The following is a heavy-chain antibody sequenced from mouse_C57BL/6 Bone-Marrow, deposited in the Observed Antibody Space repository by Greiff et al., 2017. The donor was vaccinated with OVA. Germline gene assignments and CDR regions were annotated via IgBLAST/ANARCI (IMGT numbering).Heavy chain of an antibody. CDR3: ARRVVDY. Sequence: EVMLVESGGDLVKPGGSLKLSCAASGFTFSSYGMSWVRQTPDKRLEWVATISSGGSYTYYPDSVKGRFTISRDNAKNTLYLQMSSLKSEDTAMYYCARRVVDYWGQGTTLTVSS. V-gene: IGHV5-6*02. CDR1: GFTFSSYG. J-gene: IGHJ2*01. CDR2: ISSGGSYT.